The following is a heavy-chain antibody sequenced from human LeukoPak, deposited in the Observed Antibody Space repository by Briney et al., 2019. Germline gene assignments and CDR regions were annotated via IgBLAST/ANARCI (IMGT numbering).Heavy chain of an antibody. D-gene: IGHD5-12*01. J-gene: IGHJ4*02. CDR3: ARDIRGYSYGPPVDY. V-gene: IGHV1-8*01. Sequence: ASVKVSCKASGYTLTSYDINWVRQATGQGLEWMGWMNPNTGNTGYAQKFRGRVSMTRETSISTAYLELSSLRSEDTAVYYCARDIRGYSYGPPVDYWGQGTLVTVSS. CDR2: MNPNTGNT. CDR1: GYTLTSYD.